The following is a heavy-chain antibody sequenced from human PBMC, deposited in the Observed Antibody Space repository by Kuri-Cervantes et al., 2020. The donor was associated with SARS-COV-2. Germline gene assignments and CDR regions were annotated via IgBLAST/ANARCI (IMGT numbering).Heavy chain of an antibody. CDR2: INPNSGGT. CDR1: GYTFTGYY. J-gene: IGHJ4*02. D-gene: IGHD6-6*01. CDR3: AREGYSSSSGRFDY. Sequence: DSVKVSCKATGYTFTGYYMHWVRQARGQGLEWMGWINPNSGGTNYAQKFQGRVTMTRDTSISTAYMELSRLRSDDTAVYYCAREGYSSSSGRFDYWGQGTLVTDSS. V-gene: IGHV1-2*02.